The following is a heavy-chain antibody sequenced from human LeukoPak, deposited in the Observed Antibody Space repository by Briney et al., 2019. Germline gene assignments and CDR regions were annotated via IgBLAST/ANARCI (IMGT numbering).Heavy chain of an antibody. J-gene: IGHJ3*01. CDR2: ITPMLNTT. CDR3: AIYYYDSSGYYASDALDV. D-gene: IGHD3-22*01. V-gene: IGHV1-69*05. Sequence: ASVKVSCKASGYTFTGYYMHWVRQAPGQGLEWMGGITPMLNTTKYAQKFQGRVTITTDESTSTAYMDLNSLRSEDTAVYYCAIYYYDSSGYYASDALDVWGQGTMVTVSS. CDR1: GYTFTGYY.